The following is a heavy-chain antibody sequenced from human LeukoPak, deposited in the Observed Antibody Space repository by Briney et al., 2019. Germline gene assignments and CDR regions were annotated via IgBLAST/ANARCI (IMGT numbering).Heavy chain of an antibody. J-gene: IGHJ5*02. CDR2: IYYSGST. D-gene: IGHD3-16*02. V-gene: IGHV4-39*01. Sequence: PSETLSLTCTVSGGSISSSSYYWGWIRQPPGKGLEWIGSIYYSGSTYYNPSLKSRVTISVDTSKNQFSLKLSSVTAADTAVYYCARQGICPKRELSWFDPWGQGTLVTVSS. CDR3: ARQGICPKRELSWFDP. CDR1: GGSISSSSYY.